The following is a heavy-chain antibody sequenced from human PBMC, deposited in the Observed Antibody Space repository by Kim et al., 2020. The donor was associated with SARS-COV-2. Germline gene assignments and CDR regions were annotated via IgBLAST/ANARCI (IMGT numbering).Heavy chain of an antibody. CDR2: IWYDGSNK. D-gene: IGHD1-26*01. J-gene: IGHJ4*02. CDR3: AKDDYSGSYWGGLDY. V-gene: IGHV3-33*06. CDR1: GFTFSSYG. Sequence: GGSLRLSCAASGFTFSSYGMHWVRQAPGKGLEWVAVIWYDGSNKYYADSVKGRFTISRDNSKNTLYLQMNSLRAEDTAVYYCAKDDYSGSYWGGLDYWGQGTLVTVSS.